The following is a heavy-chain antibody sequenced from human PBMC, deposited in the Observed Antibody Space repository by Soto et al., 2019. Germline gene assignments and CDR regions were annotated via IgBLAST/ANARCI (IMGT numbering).Heavy chain of an antibody. CDR3: TTILHPGIDTDEPGY. Sequence: ASVKVSCKASGYTFTSYGISWVRQAPGQGLEWMGWISAYNGNTNYAQKLQGRVTMTTDTSTSTAYMELRSLRSDDTAVYYCTTILHPGIDTDEPGYWGQGTLVTVSS. CDR2: ISAYNGNT. V-gene: IGHV1-18*01. D-gene: IGHD2-15*01. J-gene: IGHJ4*02. CDR1: GYTFTSYG.